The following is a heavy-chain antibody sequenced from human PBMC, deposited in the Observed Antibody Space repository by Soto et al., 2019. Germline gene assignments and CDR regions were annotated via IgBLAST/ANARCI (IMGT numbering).Heavy chain of an antibody. CDR2: IKQDGSEK. CDR1: GFTLSSYW. Sequence: GRSLRLSCAASGFTLSSYWMSWVRQASGKGLEWVANIKQDGSEKYYVDSVKGRFTISRDNAKNSLYLQMNSLRAEDTAVYYCAGGFCSGYYYSYYGMDVWCQGITVTVFS. D-gene: IGHD3-3*01. CDR3: AGGFCSGYYYSYYGMDV. J-gene: IGHJ6*02. V-gene: IGHV3-7*01.